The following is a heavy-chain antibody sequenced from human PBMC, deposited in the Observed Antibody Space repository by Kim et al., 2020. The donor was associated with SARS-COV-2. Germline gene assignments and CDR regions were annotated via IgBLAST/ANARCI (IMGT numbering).Heavy chain of an antibody. D-gene: IGHD3-10*02. CDR2: IYSDSSGT. V-gene: IGHV3-23*03. Sequence: GGSLRLSCVASAFTFKTYAMSWVRQAPGKGLEWVSSIYSDSSGTFYADSVKGRFTISRDNSKSTLYLQMNSLTADDTALYYCARAGLDGHFYVGYFDYRGRGTLVTVSS. CDR1: AFTFKTYA. CDR3: ARAGLDGHFYVGYFDY. J-gene: IGHJ4*02.